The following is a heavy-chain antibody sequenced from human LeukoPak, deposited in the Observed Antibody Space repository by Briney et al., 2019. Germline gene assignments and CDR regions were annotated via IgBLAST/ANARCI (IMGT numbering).Heavy chain of an antibody. D-gene: IGHD3-16*01. CDR2: ISYDGSYK. CDR3: AKEATWGNWYFDL. J-gene: IGHJ2*01. CDR1: RFTFGTYG. V-gene: IGHV3-30*18. Sequence: PGGSLRLSCAASRFTFGTYGMHWVRQAPGKGLEWVAVISYDGSYKYYADSVKGRFTISRDNSKNTLYLQMDSLRVEDTAVYYCAKEATWGNWYFDLWGRGTLVTVSS.